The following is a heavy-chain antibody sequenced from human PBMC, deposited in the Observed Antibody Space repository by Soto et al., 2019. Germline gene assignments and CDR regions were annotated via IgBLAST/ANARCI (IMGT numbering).Heavy chain of an antibody. CDR3: ARVAYYDFWSGYYTDGGMDV. CDR1: GYTCTGYY. D-gene: IGHD3-3*01. Sequence: AALKVSCKASGYTCTGYYMHWVRQAPGQGLEGMGWINPNSGGTNYAQKFQGRVTMTRDTSISTAYMELSRLRSDDTDVYYCARVAYYDFWSGYYTDGGMDVWGQGTTVTVSS. V-gene: IGHV1-2*02. J-gene: IGHJ6*02. CDR2: INPNSGGT.